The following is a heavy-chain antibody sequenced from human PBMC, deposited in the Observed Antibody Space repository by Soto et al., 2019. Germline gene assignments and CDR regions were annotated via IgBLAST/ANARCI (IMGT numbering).Heavy chain of an antibody. CDR2: IYWNDDK. J-gene: IGHJ4*02. CDR3: AHSRVYYYDSSGYYAIPGY. CDR1: GFSLSTSGVG. V-gene: IGHV2-5*01. D-gene: IGHD3-22*01. Sequence: QITLKESGPTLVKPTQTLTLTCTFPGFSLSTSGVGVGWIRQPPGKALEWLALIYWNDDKRYSPSLKSRLTITKDTSKNQVVLTMTNMDPVDTATYYCAHSRVYYYDSSGYYAIPGYWGQGTLVTVSS.